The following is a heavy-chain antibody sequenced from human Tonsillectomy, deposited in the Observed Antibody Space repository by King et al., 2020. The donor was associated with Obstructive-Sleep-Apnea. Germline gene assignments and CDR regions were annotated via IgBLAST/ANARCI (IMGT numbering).Heavy chain of an antibody. V-gene: IGHV3-49*03. Sequence: VQLVESGGGLVQPGRSLRLSCTASGFTFGDYAMSWFRQAPGKGLEWVGFIRSKAYGVTTEYAASVKGRFTISRDDSKSIAYLQMNSLKTEDTAVYYCTTQWLVPLYYYYGMDVWGQGTTVTVSS. CDR2: IRSKAYGVTT. J-gene: IGHJ6*02. CDR3: TTQWLVPLYYYYGMDV. D-gene: IGHD6-19*01. CDR1: GFTFGDYA.